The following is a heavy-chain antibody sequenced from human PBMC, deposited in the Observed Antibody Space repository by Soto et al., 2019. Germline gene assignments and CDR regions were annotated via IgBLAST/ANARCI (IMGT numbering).Heavy chain of an antibody. D-gene: IGHD3-16*01. Sequence: GESLKISCKGSGYSFTSYWIGWVRQMPGKGLEWMGIIYPGDSDTRYSPSFQGQVTISADKSISTAYLQWSSLKASDTAMYYCARHRGGPNYYYYMDVWGKGTTVTVSS. CDR3: ARHRGGPNYYYYMDV. J-gene: IGHJ6*03. V-gene: IGHV5-51*01. CDR2: IYPGDSDT. CDR1: GYSFTSYW.